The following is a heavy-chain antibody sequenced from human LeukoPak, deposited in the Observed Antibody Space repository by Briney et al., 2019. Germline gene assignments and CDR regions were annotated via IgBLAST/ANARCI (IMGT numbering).Heavy chain of an antibody. J-gene: IGHJ4*02. CDR2: INHSGST. CDR3: ARRGYYYDSSGYRY. CDR1: GGSFSGYY. V-gene: IGHV4-34*01. Sequence: SETLSLTCAVYGGSFSGYYWSWIRQPPGRGREWIGEINHSGSTNYNPSLKSRVTISVDTSKNQFSLKLSSVTAADTAVYYCARRGYYYDSSGYRYWGQGTLVTVSS. D-gene: IGHD3-22*01.